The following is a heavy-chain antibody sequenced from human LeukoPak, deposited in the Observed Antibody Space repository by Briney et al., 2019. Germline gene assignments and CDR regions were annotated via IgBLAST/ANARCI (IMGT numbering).Heavy chain of an antibody. Sequence: GGSLRLSCAASGFIVSSNYMSWVRQAPGKGLEWVSVIYSGGTTYYADSVKGRFTISRDNRKNTLYLQMNSLRAEDTAVYYCAKTRTYSYDSSGHYYPTHFDYWGQGTLVTVSS. CDR3: AKTRTYSYDSSGHYYPTHFDY. D-gene: IGHD3-22*01. V-gene: IGHV3-66*01. CDR1: GFIVSSNY. J-gene: IGHJ4*02. CDR2: IYSGGTT.